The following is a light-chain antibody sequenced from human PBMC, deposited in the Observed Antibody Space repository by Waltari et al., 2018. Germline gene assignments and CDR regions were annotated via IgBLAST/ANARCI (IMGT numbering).Light chain of an antibody. CDR3: ASYVNSFALV. CDR1: TSDIGAYDL. CDR2: EVK. J-gene: IGLJ2*01. Sequence: HSALTQPASVSGSPGQSISISCAGTTSDIGAYDLVSWYQKYPGKAPKLIIYEVKKRPSDMSPRFSASKSGDTASLTISGLQAEDEAEYYCASYVNSFALVFGGGTKVSVL. V-gene: IGLV2-14*01.